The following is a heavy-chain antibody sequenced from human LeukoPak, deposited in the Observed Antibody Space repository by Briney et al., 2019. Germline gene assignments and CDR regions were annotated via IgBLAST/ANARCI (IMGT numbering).Heavy chain of an antibody. CDR2: ISSSGSTI. Sequence: GGSLRLSCAASGFTFSDYYMSWIRQAPGKGLEWVSYISSSGSTIYYADSVKGRFTISRDNAKNSLYLQMNSLRAEDTAVYYCATLDTDMASLGDYWGQGTLVSVSS. V-gene: IGHV3-11*04. D-gene: IGHD5-18*01. CDR3: ATLDTDMASLGDY. CDR1: GFTFSDYY. J-gene: IGHJ4*02.